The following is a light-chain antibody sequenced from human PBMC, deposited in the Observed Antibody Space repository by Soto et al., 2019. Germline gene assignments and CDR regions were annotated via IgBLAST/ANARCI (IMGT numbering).Light chain of an antibody. Sequence: EIVLTQSPGTLSLSPGERATLSCRTSQSVSDNQLAWYQQKPGQAPRLLIYDVSSRATSIPDRFSGSGSGTDFILTINRLEPEDFAVYYCQQYTQSLWTLGPGTKVDIK. J-gene: IGKJ1*01. CDR2: DVS. V-gene: IGKV3-20*01. CDR3: QQYTQSLWT. CDR1: QSVSDNQ.